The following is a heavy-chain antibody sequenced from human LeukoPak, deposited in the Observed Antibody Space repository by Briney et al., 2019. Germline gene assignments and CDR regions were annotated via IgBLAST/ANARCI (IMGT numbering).Heavy chain of an antibody. V-gene: IGHV3-7*01. Sequence: GGSLRLSCAASGFTFSSYWMSWVRQAPGKGLEWVANIKQDGSEKYYVDSVKGRFTISRDNAKNSLYLQMNSLRAEDTAVYYCARDRRGGGNYGGYAFDIWGQGTVVTVSS. J-gene: IGHJ3*02. D-gene: IGHD1-26*01. CDR1: GFTFSSYW. CDR3: ARDRRGGGNYGGYAFDI. CDR2: IKQDGSEK.